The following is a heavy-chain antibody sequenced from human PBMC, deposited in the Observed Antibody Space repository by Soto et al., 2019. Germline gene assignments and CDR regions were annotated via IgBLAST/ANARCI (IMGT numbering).Heavy chain of an antibody. CDR1: GGSISTSRSY. D-gene: IGHD2-21*01. CDR3: ARQPTTGDTDLWFDP. J-gene: IGHJ5*02. CDR2: IFYSGST. V-gene: IGHV4-39*01. Sequence: SETLSLTCNVSGGSISTSRSYWAWIRQPPGKGLEWLANIFYSGSTYYNPSLASRVTVSVDTSKNEFSLKLRSVTAADTAVYYCARQPTTGDTDLWFDPWGQGTLVTSPQ.